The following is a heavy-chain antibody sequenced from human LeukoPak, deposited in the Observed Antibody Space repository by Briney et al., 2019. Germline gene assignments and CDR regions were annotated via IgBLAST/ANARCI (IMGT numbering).Heavy chain of an antibody. V-gene: IGHV3-7*05. CDR2: IKHDGSEK. CDR3: ARDDHYSSWD. J-gene: IGHJ4*02. Sequence: GGSLRLSCAASGFTFSTYWMSWVRQAPGKGLEWVANIKHDGSEKYYVDSVKGRFTISRDNAKNSLYLRMNSLRAEDTALYYCARDDHYSSWDWGQGTLVTVSS. D-gene: IGHD4-11*01. CDR1: GFTFSTYW.